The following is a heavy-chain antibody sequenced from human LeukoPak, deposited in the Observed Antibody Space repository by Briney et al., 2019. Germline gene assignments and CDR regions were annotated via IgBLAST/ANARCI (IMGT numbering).Heavy chain of an antibody. CDR1: GYSFTSYW. CDR2: IYPGDSDT. CDR3: ARQGGYSGYDFRVRWFDP. J-gene: IGHJ5*02. Sequence: EESLKISCKGSGYSFTSYWIGWVRQMPGKGLEWMGIIYPGDSDTRYSPSFQGQVTISADKSISTAYLQWSSLKATDTAMCYCARQGGYSGYDFRVRWFDPWGQGTLDTVSS. V-gene: IGHV5-51*01. D-gene: IGHD5-12*01.